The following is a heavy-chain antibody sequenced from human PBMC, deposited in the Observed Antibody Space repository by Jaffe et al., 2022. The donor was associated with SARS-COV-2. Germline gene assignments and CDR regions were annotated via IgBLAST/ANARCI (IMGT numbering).Heavy chain of an antibody. J-gene: IGHJ4*02. Sequence: QLQLQESGPGLVKPSETLSLTCTVSGGSISSSFYYWDWIRQPPGKGLEWIGSIYYSGSIYYNPSLKSRVIISVDTSKSQFSLKLSAVAAADTAVYYCARRGGSASYYKTYVDYWGQGTLVTVSS. CDR3: ARRGGSASYYKTYVDY. D-gene: IGHD3-10*01. CDR2: IYYSGSI. CDR1: GGSISSSFYY. V-gene: IGHV4-39*01.